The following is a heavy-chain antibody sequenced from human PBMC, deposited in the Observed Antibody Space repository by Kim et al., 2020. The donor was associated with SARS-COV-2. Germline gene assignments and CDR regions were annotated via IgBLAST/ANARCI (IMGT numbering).Heavy chain of an antibody. J-gene: IGHJ4*02. Sequence: GGSLRLSCAASGFTFSSYGMHWVRQAPGKGLEWVAVISYDGSNKYYADSVKGRFTISRDNSKNTLYLQMNSLRAEDTAVYYCAKDRGPHYYDSSHYDYWGQRTLVTVSS. CDR2: ISYDGSNK. CDR3: AKDRGPHYYDSSHYDY. D-gene: IGHD3-22*01. CDR1: GFTFSSYG. V-gene: IGHV3-30*18.